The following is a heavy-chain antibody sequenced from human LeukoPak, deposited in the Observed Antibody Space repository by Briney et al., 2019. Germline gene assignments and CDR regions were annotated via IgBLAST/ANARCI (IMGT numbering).Heavy chain of an antibody. Sequence: PGGSLRLSCSASGFTFSSYAMHWVRQAPGKGLEYVSAISSNGGSTYYADSVKGRFAISRDNSKNTLYLQMSSLRAEDTAVYYCVKVGISGASYYYGMDVWGKGPTVTVSS. D-gene: IGHD3-10*01. J-gene: IGHJ6*04. V-gene: IGHV3-64D*06. CDR1: GFTFSSYA. CDR3: VKVGISGASYYYGMDV. CDR2: ISSNGGST.